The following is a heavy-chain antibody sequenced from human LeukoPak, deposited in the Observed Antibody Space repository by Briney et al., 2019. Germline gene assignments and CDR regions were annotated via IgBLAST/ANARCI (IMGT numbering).Heavy chain of an antibody. J-gene: IGHJ4*02. CDR2: ISGSGGST. Sequence: GGSLRLSCAASGFNFRSHSVNWVRQAPGKGLEWVSAISGSGGSTYYADSVKGRFTISRDNSKNTLYLQMNSLRAEDTAVYYCAKDRRLLEVLTIDYWGQGTLVTVSS. CDR3: AKDRRLLEVLTIDY. V-gene: IGHV3-23*01. CDR1: GFNFRSHS. D-gene: IGHD3-22*01.